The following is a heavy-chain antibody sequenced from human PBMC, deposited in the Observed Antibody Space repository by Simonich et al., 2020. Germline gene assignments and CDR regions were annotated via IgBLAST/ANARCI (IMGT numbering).Heavy chain of an antibody. Sequence: QVQLVESGGGVVQPGRSLSLSCADSGFTFSSYARHGVRQAHVKGLAGVEVILYCGSKKYSATSGKGRFTISRDNSKNTLYLQMNSLRSEDTAVYYCARDIVSFGSSWYAFDIWGQGTMVTVSS. CDR3: ARDIVSFGSSWYAFDI. D-gene: IGHD6-13*01. J-gene: IGHJ3*02. CDR2: ILYCGSKK. CDR1: GFTFSSYA. V-gene: IGHV3-30*07.